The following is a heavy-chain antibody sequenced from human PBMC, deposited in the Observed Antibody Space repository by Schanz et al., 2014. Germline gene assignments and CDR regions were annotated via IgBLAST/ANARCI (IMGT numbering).Heavy chain of an antibody. CDR3: AREKRRTEVVLDH. CDR2: INGGGETT. V-gene: IGHV3-11*01. J-gene: IGHJ4*02. CDR1: GFTFSDYY. Sequence: QVVLMESGGGVVRPGRSVRLSCVASGFTFSDYYMTWIRQAPGKGLEWVSYINGGGETTYYADSVRGRFTISRDNAKNSLFLQMNSLRAEDTAVYYCAREKRRTEVVLDHWGQGTLVTVS.